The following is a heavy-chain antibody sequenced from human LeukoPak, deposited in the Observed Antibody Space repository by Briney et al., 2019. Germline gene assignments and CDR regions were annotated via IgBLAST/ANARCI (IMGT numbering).Heavy chain of an antibody. J-gene: IGHJ4*02. Sequence: ASVKVSCKASGYTFTGYYMHWVRQAPGQGLEWMGWINPNSGGTNYAQKFQGRVTMTRDTSISTAYMELSRLRSDDTAVYYCARDYSCSWYLPDYWGQGTLVTVSS. CDR1: GYTFTGYY. CDR3: ARDYSCSWYLPDY. CDR2: INPNSGGT. D-gene: IGHD6-13*01. V-gene: IGHV1-2*02.